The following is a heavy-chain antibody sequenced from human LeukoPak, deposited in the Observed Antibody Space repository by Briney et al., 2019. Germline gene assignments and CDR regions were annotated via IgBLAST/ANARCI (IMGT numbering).Heavy chain of an antibody. Sequence: GGSLRLSCAASGFTFSSYAMSWVRQAPGKGLAWVANIKQDGSEKYFVDSVKGRFTISRDNAKNSLYLQMNSLRAEDTAVYYCARGGSRHPSPEDYWGQGTLVTVSS. V-gene: IGHV3-7*03. D-gene: IGHD1-1*01. CDR3: ARGGSRHPSPEDY. J-gene: IGHJ4*02. CDR1: GFTFSSYA. CDR2: IKQDGSEK.